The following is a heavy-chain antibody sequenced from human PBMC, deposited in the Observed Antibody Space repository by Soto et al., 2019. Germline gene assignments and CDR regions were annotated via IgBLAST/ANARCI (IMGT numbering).Heavy chain of an antibody. CDR3: ARVTNRGPEYYFEY. V-gene: IGHV4-4*02. D-gene: IGHD7-27*01. J-gene: IGHJ4*02. CDR2: IDHSGST. Sequence: QVQLQESGPGLVTPSGTLSLTCAVSGGSISSNNWWSWVRQSPGKELEWIGEIDHSGSTSYNPSLKSRVTISVDESKNQFSLKLTSVTAADTAVYYCARVTNRGPEYYFEYWGQGTLVIVSS. CDR1: GGSISSNNW.